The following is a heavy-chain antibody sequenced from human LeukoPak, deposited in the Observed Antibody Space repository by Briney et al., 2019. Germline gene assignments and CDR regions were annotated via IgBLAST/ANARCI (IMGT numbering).Heavy chain of an antibody. D-gene: IGHD6-25*01. CDR3: AAAAGYRFDI. V-gene: IGHV3-11*03. CDR2: VSDSGSNT. Sequence: PGGSLRLSCGASGFSFSDYYMNWVRRAPGKGLEWVSYVSDSGSNTKYAASVKGRFTISRDNAKNSLYLQMNSLRAEDTAVYYCAAAAGYRFDIWGQGTMVTVSS. CDR1: GFSFSDYY. J-gene: IGHJ3*02.